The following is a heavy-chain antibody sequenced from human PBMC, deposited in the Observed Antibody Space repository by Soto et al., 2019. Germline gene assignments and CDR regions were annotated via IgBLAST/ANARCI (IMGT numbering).Heavy chain of an antibody. V-gene: IGHV1-24*01. D-gene: IGHD3-22*01. CDR1: GYTLTELS. J-gene: IGHJ4*02. Sequence: ASVKVSCKVSGYTLTELSMHWVRQAPGKGLEWMGGFDPEDGETIYAQKFQGRVTMTEDTSTDTAYMELSSLRSEDTAVYYCATGYYDSSGYPKGHSYVPLPFDYWGQGTLFTVSS. CDR2: FDPEDGET. CDR3: ATGYYDSSGYPKGHSYVPLPFDY.